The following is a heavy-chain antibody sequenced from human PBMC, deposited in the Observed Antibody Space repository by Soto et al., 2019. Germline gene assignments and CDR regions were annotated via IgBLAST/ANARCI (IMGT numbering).Heavy chain of an antibody. D-gene: IGHD1-26*01. J-gene: IGHJ4*02. CDR3: GRHRGSGTYQPPAD. V-gene: IGHV3-30-3*01. CDR2: ISFDGTKK. Sequence: QVQLVESGGGVVQPGRSLRLSCAASGFTFSYYKFHWVRQAPGKGLEWVAAISFDGTKKDYTDSVKGRFTISRDNSKSTMSGEMKGLRPQDTALYDCGRHRGSGTYQPPADWGQGTPVTVSS. CDR1: GFTFSYYK.